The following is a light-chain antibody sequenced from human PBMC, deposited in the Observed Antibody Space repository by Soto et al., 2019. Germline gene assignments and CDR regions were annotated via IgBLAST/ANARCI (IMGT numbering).Light chain of an antibody. CDR1: SGSVSTANN. J-gene: IGLJ1*01. CDR3: ALLMGNGVSV. Sequence: QAVVIQESSFSVSPGGTVTLTCGLISGSVSTANNPNWYQQTPGQAPRTLIYSTTARSSGVPDRFSGSILGNKAALTISGAQADDESDYYCALLMGNGVSVFGTGTKLTVL. V-gene: IGLV8-61*01. CDR2: STT.